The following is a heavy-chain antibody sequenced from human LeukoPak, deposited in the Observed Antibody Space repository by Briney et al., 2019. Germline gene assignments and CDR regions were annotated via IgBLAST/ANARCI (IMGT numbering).Heavy chain of an antibody. V-gene: IGHV3-74*01. D-gene: IGHD6-19*01. CDR1: GFSFSKYW. CDR3: ATKQWLAPPPDS. J-gene: IGHJ4*02. CDR2: INTDGIVT. Sequence: VGSLRLSCAASGFSFSKYWMLWVRQAPGKGLESVPRINTDGIVTTYADPVKGRFTVSTDNADNTLFLQMNSVRDEDTAVYYCATKQWLAPPPDSWGQGTPVTVSS.